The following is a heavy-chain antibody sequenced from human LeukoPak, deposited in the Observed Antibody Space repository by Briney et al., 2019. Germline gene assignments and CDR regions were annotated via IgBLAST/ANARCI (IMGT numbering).Heavy chain of an antibody. CDR3: AKGMTTPYYFDS. J-gene: IGHJ4*02. D-gene: IGHD4-11*01. CDR2: ISYDGSNK. CDR1: GSTFSSYG. V-gene: IGHV3-30*18. Sequence: GRSLRLSCAASGSTFSSYGMHWVRQAPGKGLEWVAVISYDGSNKYYADSVKGRFTISRDNSKNTLYLQMNSLRAEDTAVYYCAKGMTTPYYFDSWGQGTLVTVSS.